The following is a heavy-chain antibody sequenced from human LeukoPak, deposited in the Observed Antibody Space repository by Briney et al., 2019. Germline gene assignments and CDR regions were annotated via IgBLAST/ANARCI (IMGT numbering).Heavy chain of an antibody. Sequence: SETLSLTCTVSGGSISSSSYYWGWIRQPPGKGLEWIGSIYYSGSTYYNPSLKSRVTISVDTSKNQFSLKVSSVTAADTAVYYCARERDGSGTQRGLDYWGQGTLVTVSS. CDR2: IYYSGST. J-gene: IGHJ4*02. CDR1: GGSISSSSYY. CDR3: ARERDGSGTQRGLDY. V-gene: IGHV4-39*07. D-gene: IGHD3-10*01.